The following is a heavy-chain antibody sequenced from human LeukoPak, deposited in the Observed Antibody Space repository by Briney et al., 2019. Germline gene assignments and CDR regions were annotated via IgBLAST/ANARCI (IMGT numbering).Heavy chain of an antibody. Sequence: GGSLRLSCAASGFTFSTYWMHWVRQAPGKGPVWVSRIKSDGGTNYADSVKGRFTISRDNAKKTVSLQMNSLRPEDTGVYYCARAPSEIGGYYPEYFRHWGQGTLVTVSS. CDR3: ARAPSEIGGYYPEYFRH. D-gene: IGHD3-22*01. CDR1: GFTFSTYW. J-gene: IGHJ1*01. V-gene: IGHV3-74*01. CDR2: IKSDGGT.